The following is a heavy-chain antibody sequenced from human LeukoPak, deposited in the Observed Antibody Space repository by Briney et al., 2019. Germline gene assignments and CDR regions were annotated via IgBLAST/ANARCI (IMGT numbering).Heavy chain of an antibody. CDR1: GYIFTNYW. D-gene: IGHD3-22*01. Sequence: GESLKISCKTSGYIFTNYWIAWVRLTPGKGLEYMGYIYPGDSDTRYSPSFQGQVTISADKSISTAYLQWSSLKASDTAMYYCARRAGDYYDSSGYDYWGQGTLVTVSS. CDR2: IYPGDSDT. J-gene: IGHJ4*02. V-gene: IGHV5-51*01. CDR3: ARRAGDYYDSSGYDY.